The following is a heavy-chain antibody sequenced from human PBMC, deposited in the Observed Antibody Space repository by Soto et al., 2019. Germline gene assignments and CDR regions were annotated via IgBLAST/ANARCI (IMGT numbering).Heavy chain of an antibody. J-gene: IGHJ3*02. D-gene: IGHD3-22*01. Sequence: SETLSLTCTVSGGSISSSSYYWGWIRQPPGKGLEWIGSIYYSGSTYYNPSLKSRVTISVDTSKNQFSLKLSSVTAADTAVYYCASRVYYYDSSGYQRHAFDIWGQGTMVT. CDR1: GGSISSSSYY. CDR3: ASRVYYYDSSGYQRHAFDI. CDR2: IYYSGST. V-gene: IGHV4-39*01.